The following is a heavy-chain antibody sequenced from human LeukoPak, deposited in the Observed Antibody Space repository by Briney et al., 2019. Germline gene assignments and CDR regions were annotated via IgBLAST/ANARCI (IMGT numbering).Heavy chain of an antibody. CDR2: ISPSGGSS. CDR1: GYTFTDYY. D-gene: IGHD3-10*01. CDR3: ARVSEETGSDY. Sequence: ASVKVSCKASGYTFTDYYIHWVRQAPGQGLEWMGIISPSGGSSSYAQKSQGRVTMTRDKSTSTVYMELSRLRSEDTAVYYCARVSEETGSDYWGQGTLVTVSS. V-gene: IGHV1-46*01. J-gene: IGHJ4*02.